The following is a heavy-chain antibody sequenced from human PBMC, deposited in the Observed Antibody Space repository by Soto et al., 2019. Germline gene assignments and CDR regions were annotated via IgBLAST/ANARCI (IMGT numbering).Heavy chain of an antibody. CDR1: GYSFTSYW. CDR2: IDPRDSYT. V-gene: IGHV5-10-1*01. D-gene: IGHD2-8*01. CDR3: ARSRNRNRAPNVFDY. Sequence: PGESLKISCKGSGYSFTSYWISWVRQMPGKGLEWMGTIDPRDSYTTNNPSFQGHGTISADKSISTAYLQWGSLKASHTAIYFCARSRNRNRAPNVFDYWGQGSLVTVSS. J-gene: IGHJ4*02.